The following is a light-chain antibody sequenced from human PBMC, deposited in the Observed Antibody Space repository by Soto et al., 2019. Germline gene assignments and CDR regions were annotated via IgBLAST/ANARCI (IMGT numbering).Light chain of an antibody. V-gene: IGKV3-20*01. CDR2: GAS. CDR3: QRYGNSPIT. J-gene: IGKJ5*01. CDR1: QSVTNNY. Sequence: IVSTESLGALSLSPGDRATLSCRASQSVTNNYLAWYQQKPGQAPRLLIDGASSRATGVPDGFSGTGSGTDFTLTISRLEPEDFAVFYCQRYGNSPITFGQGTRLEIK.